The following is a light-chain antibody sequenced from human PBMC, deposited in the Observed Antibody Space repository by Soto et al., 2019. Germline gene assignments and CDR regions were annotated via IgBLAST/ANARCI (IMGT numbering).Light chain of an antibody. J-gene: IGKJ1*01. Sequence: DIVMTQSPDSLAVSLGERATINCKSSQSILYSSNNKNNLVWYQQKPGQPPKLLIYWASTRESGVPDRLSGSGSGTDFTLAISSLQAEDVAVYYCQQYYTDPRTFGQGTKVEIK. V-gene: IGKV4-1*01. CDR3: QQYYTDPRT. CDR1: QSILYSSNNKNN. CDR2: WAS.